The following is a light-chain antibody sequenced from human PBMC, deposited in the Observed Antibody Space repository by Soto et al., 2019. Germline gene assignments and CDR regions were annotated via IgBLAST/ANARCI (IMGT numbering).Light chain of an antibody. J-gene: IGLJ2*01. CDR1: MRDVGAYNL. CDR2: EVR. V-gene: IGLV2-14*01. CDR3: SSYTSKSSLI. Sequence: QSALTQPASVSGSPGQSITISCAGTMRDVGAYNLVSWYQQHPGRAPQLIIYEVRNRPSGISFRFSGSKSGNTASLTVSGLQAEDEADYYCSSYTSKSSLIFGGGTKVTVL.